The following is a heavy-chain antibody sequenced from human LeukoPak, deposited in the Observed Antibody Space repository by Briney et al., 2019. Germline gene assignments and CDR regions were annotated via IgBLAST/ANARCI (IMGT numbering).Heavy chain of an antibody. D-gene: IGHD1-26*01. CDR1: GFTLSTNA. Sequence: GGSLRLSCLTSGFTLSTNAMSWVRQAPGKGLEWISGTSGSGASTYYADSVKGRFTISRDDSRNTLYLQMNGLRGDDTAVYYCAKDVGKWESLHFFDYWGQGTLVTVSS. J-gene: IGHJ4*02. V-gene: IGHV3-23*01. CDR3: AKDVGKWESLHFFDY. CDR2: TSGSGAST.